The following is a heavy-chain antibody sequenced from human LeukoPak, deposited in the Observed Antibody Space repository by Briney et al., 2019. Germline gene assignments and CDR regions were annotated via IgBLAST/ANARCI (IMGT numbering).Heavy chain of an antibody. CDR1: GGSISGSY. D-gene: IGHD4-17*01. CDR3: ARGIESYGDYGY. Sequence: SGTLSPTCTVSGGSISGSYWSWIRQPPGKGLEWIAYMYNSGSTNYNPSLKSRVTISIDTSKNQFSLKLSSLTAADTAIYYCARGIESYGDYGYWGQGILVTVSS. J-gene: IGHJ4*02. CDR2: MYNSGST. V-gene: IGHV4-59*01.